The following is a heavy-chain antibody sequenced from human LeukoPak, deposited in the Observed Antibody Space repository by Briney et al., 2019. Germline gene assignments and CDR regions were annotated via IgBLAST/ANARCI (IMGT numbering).Heavy chain of an antibody. V-gene: IGHV3-23*01. Sequence: GGSLRLSCAASGFTFSSYEMNWVRQAPGKGLEWVSAISGSGGSTYYAGSVKGRFTISRDNSKNTLYLQMNSLRADDTAVYYCAKSHHVTAIDYWGQGTLVTVSS. J-gene: IGHJ4*02. CDR3: AKSHHVTAIDY. D-gene: IGHD2-21*02. CDR2: ISGSGGST. CDR1: GFTFSSYE.